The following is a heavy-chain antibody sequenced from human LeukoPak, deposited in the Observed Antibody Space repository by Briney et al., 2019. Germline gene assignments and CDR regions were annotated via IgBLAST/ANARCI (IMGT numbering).Heavy chain of an antibody. J-gene: IGHJ4*02. D-gene: IGHD2-2*01. Sequence: SETLSLTCSVSNVAISSYYWSWVRQTLGKGLEWIGYTHHSGSINHNPSLKSRVAMSVDMSKNQFSLTLSSVIAADTAVYYCVKDSSFFQDWGQGVLVIVSS. CDR1: NVAISSYY. CDR3: VKDSSFFQD. V-gene: IGHV4-59*01. CDR2: THHSGSI.